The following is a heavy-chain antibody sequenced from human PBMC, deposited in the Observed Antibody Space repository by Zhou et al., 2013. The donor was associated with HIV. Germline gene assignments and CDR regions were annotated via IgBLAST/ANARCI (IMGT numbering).Heavy chain of an antibody. CDR3: ASPGRGMTGGAFDI. CDR2: IYTSGST. CDR1: GDSISGGEYY. J-gene: IGHJ3*02. V-gene: IGHV4-61*09. D-gene: IGHD3-10*01. Sequence: VQLQESGPGLVKPSQTLSLTCSVSGDSISGGEYYWSWVRQPAGKGLEWIGHIYTSGSTKYNPSLKSRVTISVDASKNQFSLKLSSVTAADTAVYYCASPGRGMTGGAFDIWGQGTMVTVSS.